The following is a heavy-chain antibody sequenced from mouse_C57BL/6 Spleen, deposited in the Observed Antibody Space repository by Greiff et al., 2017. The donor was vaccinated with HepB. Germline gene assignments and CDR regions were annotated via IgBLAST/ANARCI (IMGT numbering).Heavy chain of an antibody. CDR1: GFTFSDYG. CDR3: ARDVTGDV. V-gene: IGHV5-17*01. Sequence: EVQRVESGGGLVKPGGSLKLSCAASGFTFSDYGMHWVRQAPEKGLEWVAYISSGSSTIYYADTVKGRFTISRDNAKNTLFLQMTSLRSEDTAMYYCARDVTGDVWGTRTTVTVSS. CDR2: ISSGSSTI. D-gene: IGHD2-12*01. J-gene: IGHJ1*03.